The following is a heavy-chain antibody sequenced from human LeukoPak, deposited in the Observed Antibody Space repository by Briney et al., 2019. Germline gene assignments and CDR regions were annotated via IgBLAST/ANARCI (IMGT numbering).Heavy chain of an antibody. Sequence: ASETLSLTCAVYGGSFSGYYWSWIRQPPGKGLEWIGEINHSGSTNYNPSLKSRVTISVDTSKNQFSLKLSSVTAADTAVYYCARVSHYSRDFDYWGQGTLVTVSS. CDR3: ARVSHYSRDFDY. CDR1: GGSFSGYY. D-gene: IGHD6-13*01. J-gene: IGHJ4*02. V-gene: IGHV4-34*01. CDR2: INHSGST.